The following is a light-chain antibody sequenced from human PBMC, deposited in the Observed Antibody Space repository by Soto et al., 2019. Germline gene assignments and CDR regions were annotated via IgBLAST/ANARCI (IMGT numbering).Light chain of an antibody. V-gene: IGKV3-20*01. CDR2: GAS. CDR3: KKYDGTGT. CDR1: QFFGSDY. J-gene: IGKJ1*01. Sequence: ELVLTQSPDSLSFSPRGRPTLSRRASQFFGSDYLAWYQQKPGQNPRLLIYGASRRATGIPDRFSGSGSGTDFTLTISSLEPEEFAMYYCKKYDGTGTVGQGTKVDIK.